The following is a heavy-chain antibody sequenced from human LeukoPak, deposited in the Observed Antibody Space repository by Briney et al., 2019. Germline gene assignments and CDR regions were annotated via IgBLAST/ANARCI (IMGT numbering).Heavy chain of an antibody. J-gene: IGHJ5*02. CDR2: IYYSGST. Sequence: PSETLSLTCTVSGGSISSSSYYWGWIRQPPGKGLEWIGSIYYSGSTYYNPSLRSRVTISEDTSKNQFSLKLSSVTAADAAVYYCARGHGPYCYGSGNNWFDPWGQGTLVTVSS. CDR1: GGSISSSSYY. V-gene: IGHV4-39*07. CDR3: ARGHGPYCYGSGNNWFDP. D-gene: IGHD3-10*01.